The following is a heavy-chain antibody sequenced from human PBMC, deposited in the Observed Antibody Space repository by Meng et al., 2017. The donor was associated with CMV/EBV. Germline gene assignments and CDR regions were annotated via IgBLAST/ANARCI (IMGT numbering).Heavy chain of an antibody. CDR2: TYYRSKWYN. Sequence: SQTLSLTCAISGDSVSSHSAAWNWIRQSPSRGLEWLGRTYYRSKWYNDYAVSVKSRITINPDTSKNQFSLQLNSVTPEDTAVYYCAREEAAAGRTNYYYYGMDVWGQGTTVTVSS. J-gene: IGHJ6*02. V-gene: IGHV6-1*01. CDR3: AREEAAAGRTNYYYYGMDV. CDR1: GDSVSSHSAA. D-gene: IGHD6-13*01.